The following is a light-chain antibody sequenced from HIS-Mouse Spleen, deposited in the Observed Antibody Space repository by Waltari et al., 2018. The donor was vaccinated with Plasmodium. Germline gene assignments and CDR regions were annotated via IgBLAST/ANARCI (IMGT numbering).Light chain of an antibody. CDR2: QDS. CDR1: NLGEKY. J-gene: IGLJ3*02. Sequence: SYELTQPPSVSVSPRQTASITCSGDNLGEKYACWYQQTPGQSPVLVIYQDSKRPSGIPERFSGSNSGNTATLTISGTQAMDEADYYCQAWDSSTWVFGGGTKLTVL. CDR3: QAWDSSTWV. V-gene: IGLV3-1*01.